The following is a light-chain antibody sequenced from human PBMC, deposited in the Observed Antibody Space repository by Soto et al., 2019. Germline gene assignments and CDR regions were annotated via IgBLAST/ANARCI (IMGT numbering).Light chain of an antibody. CDR3: HQYDSTPPT. V-gene: IGKV3-20*01. CDR1: QSVNSNY. CDR2: GAS. J-gene: IGKJ1*01. Sequence: EIVLTQSPGTLSLSPGERATLSCRASQSVNSNYLAWYQRKPGQAPRLLIYGASNRATDIPYRLSASGSGTDFTLTITRLEAEDFAVYYCHQYDSTPPTFGQGTKVEVK.